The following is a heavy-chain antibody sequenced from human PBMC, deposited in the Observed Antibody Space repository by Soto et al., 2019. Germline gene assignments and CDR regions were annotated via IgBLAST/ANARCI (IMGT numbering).Heavy chain of an antibody. J-gene: IGHJ5*02. Sequence: QVQLVQSGAEVKKPGSSVKVSCKASGGTFSSYAISWVRQAPGQGLEWMGGIIPIFGTANYAQKFQGRVTITADKSTSTAYMDLSSLRSEDTAVYYCARDSPYYYGSGSYDWFDPWGQGTLVTVSS. D-gene: IGHD3-10*01. CDR1: GGTFSSYA. CDR3: ARDSPYYYGSGSYDWFDP. CDR2: IIPIFGTA. V-gene: IGHV1-69*06.